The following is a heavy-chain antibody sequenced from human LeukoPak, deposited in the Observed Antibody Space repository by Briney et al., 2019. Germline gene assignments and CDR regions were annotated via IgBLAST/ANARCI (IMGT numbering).Heavy chain of an antibody. V-gene: IGHV3-74*01. J-gene: IGHJ3*02. CDR2: INSDGSST. D-gene: IGHD4-17*01. Sequence: GGSLRLSCAASGFTFSSYWMHWVRQAPGKGLVWVSRINSDGSSTSYADSVKGRFTISRDNAKNTLYLQMNSLRAEDTAVYYCATRYGDYGDAFDIWGQGTMVTVS. CDR3: ATRYGDYGDAFDI. CDR1: GFTFSSYW.